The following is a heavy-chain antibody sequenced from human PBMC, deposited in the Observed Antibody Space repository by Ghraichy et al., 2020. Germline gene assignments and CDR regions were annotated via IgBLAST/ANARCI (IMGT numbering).Heavy chain of an antibody. CDR1: GFTFSNYW. CDR3: ARKIKAVGPAAKPPGYYYYGMDV. Sequence: LSLTCAASGFTFSNYWMSWVRQAPGKGLEWVANIKQDGSEKYYVDSVRGRFTISRDNAKNSLYLQMNSLRAEDTAVYYCARKIKAVGPAAKPPGYYYYGMDVWGQGTTVTVSS. D-gene: IGHD2-2*02. V-gene: IGHV3-7*01. CDR2: IKQDGSEK. J-gene: IGHJ6*02.